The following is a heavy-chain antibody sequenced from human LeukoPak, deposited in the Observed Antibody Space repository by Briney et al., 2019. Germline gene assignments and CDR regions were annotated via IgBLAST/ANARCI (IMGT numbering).Heavy chain of an antibody. Sequence: SETLSLTCGVYDGSLSDYLWSWIRQPPGKGLEWIGEINHSGSTNYNPSLKSRVIILLDTSKNQFSLNLTSVTAADTAVYYCARRIGGDYVYFDYWGQGTLVTVSS. D-gene: IGHD4-17*01. CDR1: DGSLSDYL. CDR2: INHSGST. CDR3: ARRIGGDYVYFDY. J-gene: IGHJ4*02. V-gene: IGHV4-34*01.